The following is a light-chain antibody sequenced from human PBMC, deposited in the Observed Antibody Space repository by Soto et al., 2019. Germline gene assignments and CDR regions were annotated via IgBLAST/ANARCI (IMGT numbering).Light chain of an antibody. Sequence: IQLTQSPSSLSASVGARVTVTCRASQGFSSYLAWYQQKAGKAPKLLIYAASTLRSGVPSRFSGSGSATDFTLTISSLQPDDFATYYCQQLNTYPPTFGQGTKVEIK. CDR3: QQLNTYPPT. V-gene: IGKV1-9*01. CDR1: QGFSSY. J-gene: IGKJ1*01. CDR2: AAS.